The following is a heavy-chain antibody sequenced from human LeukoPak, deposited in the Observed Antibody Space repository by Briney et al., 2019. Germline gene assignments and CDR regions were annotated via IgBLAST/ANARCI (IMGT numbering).Heavy chain of an antibody. Sequence: VASVKVSCKVSGYTLTELSMHWVRQAPGKGLEWMGGFDPEDGETIYAQKFQGRVTMTEDTSTDTAYMELSSLRSEDTAVYYCATSWDFHDILTPSPSFDIWGQGTMVTVSS. D-gene: IGHD3-9*01. CDR3: ATSWDFHDILTPSPSFDI. CDR2: FDPEDGET. J-gene: IGHJ3*02. CDR1: GYTLTELS. V-gene: IGHV1-24*01.